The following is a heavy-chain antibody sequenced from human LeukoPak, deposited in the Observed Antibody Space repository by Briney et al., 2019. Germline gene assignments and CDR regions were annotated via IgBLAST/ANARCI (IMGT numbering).Heavy chain of an antibody. CDR2: IYSGGDT. J-gene: IGHJ4*02. Sequence: GSLRLSCAASGFSVSGYYLSWVRQAPGKGLEWVSVIYSGGDTSYVDSVKGRFTISRDNSKHTVHLQRTSLRPEDTAVYYCARGFFNFDYWGQGILVTVS. V-gene: IGHV3-66*02. D-gene: IGHD3-3*01. CDR1: GFSVSGYY. CDR3: ARGFFNFDY.